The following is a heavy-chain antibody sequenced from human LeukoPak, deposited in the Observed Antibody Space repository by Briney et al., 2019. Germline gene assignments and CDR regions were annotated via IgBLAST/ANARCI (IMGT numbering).Heavy chain of an antibody. Sequence: SETLSLTCTVSGGSISSGGYYWSWIRQHPGKGLEWIGYIYYSGSTYYNPSLKSRVTISVDTSKNQFSLKLSSVTAADTAVDYCARSPVEMATIGDWYFDLWGRGTLVTVSS. D-gene: IGHD5-24*01. V-gene: IGHV4-31*03. CDR3: ARSPVEMATIGDWYFDL. CDR1: GGSISSGGYY. J-gene: IGHJ2*01. CDR2: IYYSGST.